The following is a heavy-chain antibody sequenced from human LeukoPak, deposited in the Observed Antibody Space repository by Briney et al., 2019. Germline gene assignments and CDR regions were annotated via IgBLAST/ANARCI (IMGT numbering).Heavy chain of an antibody. J-gene: IGHJ4*02. V-gene: IGHV3-30*03. CDR1: GITFSSYG. Sequence: GGSLRLSCAASGITFSSYGMHWVRQAPGKGLEWVAVISYDGSKKYYADSVKGRFTISRDNSKNTLYLQMNSLRPGDTAVYYCARVEAVYYYGSASPYSPYWGQGTLVTVSS. CDR3: ARVEAVYYYGSASPYSPY. D-gene: IGHD3-10*01. CDR2: ISYDGSKK.